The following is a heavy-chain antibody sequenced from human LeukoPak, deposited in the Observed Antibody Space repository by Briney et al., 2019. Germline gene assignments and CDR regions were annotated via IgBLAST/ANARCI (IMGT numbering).Heavy chain of an antibody. V-gene: IGHV3-23*01. CDR3: ARAARGYHY. D-gene: IGHD5-12*01. Sequence: GGSLRLSCAVSGFTFSNYVMSWVRQAPGKGLEWVSGIIGSGDITYYADSVKGRFTISSDNSKNTLYLQMSTLRADDTGVYYCARAARGYHYWGQGTLVTVSS. CDR1: GFTFSNYV. J-gene: IGHJ4*02. CDR2: IIGSGDIT.